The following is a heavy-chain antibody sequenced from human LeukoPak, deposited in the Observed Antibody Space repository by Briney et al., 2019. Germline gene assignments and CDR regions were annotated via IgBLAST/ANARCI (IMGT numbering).Heavy chain of an antibody. Sequence: GESLKISCKGSGXRFTSYWIGWVRQMPGEGLEWMGIIWPGDSQTTYSPSFQGQVTLSADKSISTAYLQWNSLKASDTAIYYCARVEMATKPTYYFDSWGQGSLVTVSS. D-gene: IGHD5-24*01. CDR1: GXRFTSYW. CDR2: IWPGDSQT. CDR3: ARVEMATKPTYYFDS. V-gene: IGHV5-51*01. J-gene: IGHJ4*02.